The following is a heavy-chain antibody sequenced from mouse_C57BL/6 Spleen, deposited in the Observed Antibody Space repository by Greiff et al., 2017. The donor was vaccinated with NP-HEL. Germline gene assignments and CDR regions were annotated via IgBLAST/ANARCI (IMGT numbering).Heavy chain of an antibody. V-gene: IGHV1-80*01. D-gene: IGHD2-2*01. CDR3: ARSRIYGYDGDY. CDR2: IYPGDGDT. CDR1: GYAFSSYW. J-gene: IGHJ2*01. Sequence: QVQLQQSGAELVKPGASVKISCKASGYAFSSYWMNWVKQRPGKGLEWIGQIYPGDGDTNYNGKFKGKATLTADKSSSTAYMQLSSLTSEDSAVYFCARSRIYGYDGDYWGQGTTLTVSS.